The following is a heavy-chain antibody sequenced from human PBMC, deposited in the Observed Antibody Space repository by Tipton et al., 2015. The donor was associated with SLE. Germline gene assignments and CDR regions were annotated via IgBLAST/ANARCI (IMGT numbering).Heavy chain of an antibody. Sequence: TLSLTCAVYGGSFSGYYWSWIRQPPGKGLEWIGEINHSGSTNYNPSLKSRVTISVDTSKNQFSLKLSSVTAADTAVYYCASFSSYGEADAFDIWGQGTMVTVSS. D-gene: IGHD3-10*01. CDR3: ASFSSYGEADAFDI. CDR2: INHSGST. J-gene: IGHJ3*02. CDR1: GGSFSGYY. V-gene: IGHV4-34*09.